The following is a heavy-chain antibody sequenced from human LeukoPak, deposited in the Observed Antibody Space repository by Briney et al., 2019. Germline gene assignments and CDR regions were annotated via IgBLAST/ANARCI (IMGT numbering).Heavy chain of an antibody. Sequence: PGGSLRLSCAASGFTFSRYWMHWVRQAPGKGLVWVSRVNSDGSDTIYADSVKGRFTISRDNAKNPVYLQMNSLRVEDTAVYSCVRDIRYNNRPFFDSWGQGTLVTVSS. J-gene: IGHJ5*01. D-gene: IGHD1-14*01. CDR1: GFTFSRYW. V-gene: IGHV3-74*01. CDR3: VRDIRYNNRPFFDS. CDR2: VNSDGSDT.